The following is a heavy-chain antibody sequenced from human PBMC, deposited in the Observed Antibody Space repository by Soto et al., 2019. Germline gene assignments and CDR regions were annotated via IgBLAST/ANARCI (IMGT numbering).Heavy chain of an antibody. CDR1: GYTFTNYG. V-gene: IGHV1-18*04. Sequence: ASVKVSCKASGYTFTNYGISWVRQAPGQGLDWMGWISTYNGNTHYARKFQGRVAMTTDTSPSTAYMELRSLISDDTAVYYCARAGSSLGCAKDVWGQGTTVTVS. D-gene: IGHD3-10*01. CDR2: ISTYNGNT. J-gene: IGHJ6*02. CDR3: ARAGSSLGCAKDV.